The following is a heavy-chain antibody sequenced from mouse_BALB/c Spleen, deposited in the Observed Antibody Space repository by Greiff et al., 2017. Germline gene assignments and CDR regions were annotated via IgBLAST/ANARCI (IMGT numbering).Heavy chain of an antibody. CDR3: ARGGITTVVEGGMDY. CDR2: IWAGGST. D-gene: IGHD1-1*01. CDR1: GFSLTSYG. Sequence: VQLVESGPGLVAPSQSLSITCTVSGFSLTSYGVHWVRQPPGKGLEWLGVIWAGGSTNYNSALMSRLSISKDNSKSQVFLKMNSLQTDDTAMYYCARGGITTVVEGGMDYWGQGTSVTVSS. V-gene: IGHV2-9*02. J-gene: IGHJ4*01.